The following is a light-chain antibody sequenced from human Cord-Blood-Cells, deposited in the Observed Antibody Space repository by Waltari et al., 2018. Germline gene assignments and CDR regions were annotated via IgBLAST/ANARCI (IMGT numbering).Light chain of an antibody. CDR2: GAS. CDR1: QSVSSSY. J-gene: IGKJ1*01. V-gene: IGKV3-20*01. Sequence: ELVLTQSPGTLSLSPGESAPLSCRASQSVSSSYLAWYQQKPGQAPRPPIYGASSRATGIPDRFSGSGSGTDFTLTISRLEPEDFAVYYCQQYGSSPQTFGQGTKVEIK. CDR3: QQYGSSPQT.